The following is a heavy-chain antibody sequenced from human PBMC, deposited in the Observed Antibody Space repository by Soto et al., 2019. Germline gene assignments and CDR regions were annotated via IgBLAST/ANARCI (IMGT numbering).Heavy chain of an antibody. J-gene: IGHJ4*02. CDR3: TTDRMAPGLVQGY. CDR1: GFTLSSRG. CDR2: IKSKTDGGTT. Sequence: PGGSLRLSCAASGFTLSSRGMHCVRQAPGKGLEWVGRIKSKTDGGTTDYAAPVKGRFTISRDDSKNTLYLQMNSLKTEDTAVYYCTTDRMAPGLVQGYWGQGTLVTVSS. D-gene: IGHD6-19*01. V-gene: IGHV3-15*07.